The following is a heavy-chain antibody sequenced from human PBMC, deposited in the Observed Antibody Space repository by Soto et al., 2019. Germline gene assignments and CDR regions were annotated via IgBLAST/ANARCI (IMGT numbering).Heavy chain of an antibody. CDR1: GFTFSSYS. Sequence: HPGGSLRLSCAVSGFTFSSYSMHWVRQDPDMGLEWVAFISFAGNNKYYADSVKGRFTISRDNSNNMLYLEMSSLRPDDTAVYYCARDRQKALVVVAATGGFDYWGQGTPVTVSS. J-gene: IGHJ4*02. CDR2: ISFAGNNK. D-gene: IGHD2-15*01. V-gene: IGHV3-30*04. CDR3: ARDRQKALVVVAATGGFDY.